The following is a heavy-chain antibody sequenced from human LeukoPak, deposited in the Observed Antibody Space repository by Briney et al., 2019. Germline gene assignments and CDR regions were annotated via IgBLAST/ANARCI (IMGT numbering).Heavy chain of an antibody. Sequence: PSETLSLTCTVSGYSITTNYWGWIRQPPGQGLEWIGTIDHIGNTFYNPSLTSRVSISVDTSKNHFSPNLTSVTATDTALYYCARVYWRLGVHDAFDIWGQGTMVTVSS. V-gene: IGHV4-38-2*02. CDR2: IDHIGNT. CDR1: GYSITTNY. D-gene: IGHD2-21*02. CDR3: ARVYWRLGVHDAFDI. J-gene: IGHJ3*02.